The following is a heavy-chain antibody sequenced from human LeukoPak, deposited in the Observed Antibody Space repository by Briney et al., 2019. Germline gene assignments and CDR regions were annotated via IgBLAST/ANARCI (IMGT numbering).Heavy chain of an antibody. Sequence: RAGGSLRLSCAASGFTFSSYAMSWVRQAPGKGLEWVSAISGSGGSTYYADSVKGRFTISGDNSKNTLYLQMNSLRAEDTAVYYCAKVGYYYDSSGYYYFDYWGQGTLVTVSS. V-gene: IGHV3-23*01. CDR1: GFTFSSYA. J-gene: IGHJ4*02. D-gene: IGHD3-22*01. CDR2: ISGSGGST. CDR3: AKVGYYYDSSGYYYFDY.